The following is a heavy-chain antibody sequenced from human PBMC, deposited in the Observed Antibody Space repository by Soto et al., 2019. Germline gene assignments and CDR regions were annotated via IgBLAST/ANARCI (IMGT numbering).Heavy chain of an antibody. V-gene: IGHV4-39*01. CDR2: IYYSGST. CDR3: ARRGPGAYFYSGYVDNWFDP. Sequence: WETLSLTCTVSGGSISSSSYYWGWIRQPPGKGLEWIGSIYYSGSTYYNPSLKSRVTISVDTSKNQFSLKLSSVTAADTAVYYCARRGPGAYFYSGYVDNWFDPWGQGTLVTVSS. D-gene: IGHD5-12*01. CDR1: GGSISSSSYY. J-gene: IGHJ5*02.